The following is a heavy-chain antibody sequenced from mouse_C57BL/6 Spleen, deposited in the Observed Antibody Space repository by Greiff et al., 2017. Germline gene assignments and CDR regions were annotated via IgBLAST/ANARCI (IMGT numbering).Heavy chain of an antibody. CDR1: GFTFTDYY. V-gene: IGHV7-3*01. D-gene: IGHD1-1*01. CDR3: ARYMDYGSSYWYFDV. CDR2: IRNKANGYTT. J-gene: IGHJ1*03. Sequence: EVQRVESGGGLVQPGGSLSLSCAASGFTFTDYYMSWVRQPPGKALEWLGFIRNKANGYTTEYSASVKGRFTISRDNSQIILYLQMNALRAEDSATYYCARYMDYGSSYWYFDVWGTGTTVTVSS.